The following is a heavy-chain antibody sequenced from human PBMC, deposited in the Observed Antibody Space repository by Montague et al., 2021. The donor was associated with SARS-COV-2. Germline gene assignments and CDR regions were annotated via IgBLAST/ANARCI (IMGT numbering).Heavy chain of an antibody. V-gene: IGHV3-74*01. Sequence: SLRLSCAASGFTLSSYWMHWVRQAPGKSLVWVSLISADGITTTYADSVKGRFTISKDSAKNTLYLQMNSLRAEDTAVYYCARRVLQINSWYGVDRWGQGTLVTVSS. CDR3: ARRVLQINSWYGVDR. D-gene: IGHD6-13*01. CDR1: GFTLSSYW. J-gene: IGHJ5*02. CDR2: ISADGITT.